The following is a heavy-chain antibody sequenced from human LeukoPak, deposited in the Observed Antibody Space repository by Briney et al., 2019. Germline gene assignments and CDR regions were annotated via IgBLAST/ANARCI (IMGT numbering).Heavy chain of an antibody. J-gene: IGHJ3*02. CDR2: IYHTGSN. V-gene: IGHV4-61*08. CDR1: GGSVSSADYY. D-gene: IGHD3-10*01. CDR3: ARETRGRFGLPHPHDAFDI. Sequence: PSETLSLTCTVSGGSVSSADYYWSWIRHPPGKPLEWIGYIYHTGSNNYKYSLKSRVTISLDTSKNQFSLKLSSVTAADTAVYYCARETRGRFGLPHPHDAFDIWGQGTMVTVSS.